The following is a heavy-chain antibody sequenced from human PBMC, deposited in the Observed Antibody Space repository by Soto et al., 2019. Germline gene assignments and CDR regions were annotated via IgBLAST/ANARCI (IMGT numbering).Heavy chain of an antibody. V-gene: IGHV4-34*01. CDR1: GGSFSGYY. D-gene: IGHD1-26*01. CDR2: INHSGST. CDR3: ARFDWGSYRLFEY. Sequence: SETLSLTCAVYGGSFSGYYWSLIRQPPGKGLEWIGEINHSGSTNYNPSLKSRVTISVDTSKNQFSLKLSSVTAADTAVYYCARFDWGSYRLFEYWGQGSPVTVSS. J-gene: IGHJ4*02.